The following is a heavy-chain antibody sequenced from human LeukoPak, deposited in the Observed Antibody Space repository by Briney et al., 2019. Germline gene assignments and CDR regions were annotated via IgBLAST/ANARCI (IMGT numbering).Heavy chain of an antibody. J-gene: IGHJ4*02. D-gene: IGHD3-3*01. CDR2: ISGSGTIT. CDR3: ANGDFSSGYSDY. Sequence: GSLRLSCAASGFSFSTYAMSWVRQAPGKGLEWVSAISGSGTITYYADSVKGRFTISRDNSKNTQYLQLNSLRAEDTAVYYCANGDFSSGYSDYWGQGTLVTVSS. CDR1: GFSFSTYA. V-gene: IGHV3-23*01.